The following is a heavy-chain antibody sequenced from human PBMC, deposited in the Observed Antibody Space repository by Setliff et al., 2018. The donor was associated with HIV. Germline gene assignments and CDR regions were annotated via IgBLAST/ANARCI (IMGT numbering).Heavy chain of an antibody. CDR3: AKDRSGSYRTFDY. CDR1: GGSISSSDW. Sequence: SETLSLTCAVSGGSISSSDWWSWVRQPPGKGLEWIGSVYYSGSTYYNPSLKSRVTISMDTSKNQFSLKLNSVTAADTAVYYCAKDRSGSYRTFDYWGPGILVTVSS. V-gene: IGHV4-4*02. CDR2: VYYSGST. D-gene: IGHD1-26*01. J-gene: IGHJ4*02.